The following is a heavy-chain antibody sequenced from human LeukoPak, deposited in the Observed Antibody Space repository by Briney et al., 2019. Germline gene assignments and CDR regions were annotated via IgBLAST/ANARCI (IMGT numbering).Heavy chain of an antibody. CDR2: ISYDGSNK. J-gene: IGHJ4*02. CDR1: GFTFSSYA. Sequence: GGSLRLSCAASGFTFSSYAMHWVRQAPGKGLEWVAVISYDGSNKYYADSVKGRFTISRDNSKNTLYLQMNSLRAEDTAVYYCASPNDGNFDYWGQGTLVTVSS. CDR3: ASPNDGNFDY. D-gene: IGHD1-1*01. V-gene: IGHV3-30-3*01.